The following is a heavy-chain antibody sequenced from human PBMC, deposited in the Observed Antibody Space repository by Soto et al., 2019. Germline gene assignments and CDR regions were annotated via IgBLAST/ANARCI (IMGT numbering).Heavy chain of an antibody. Sequence: QVQLVQSGAEVEKPGASVRVSCKASGYSFTSNYVHWVRQAPGQGLEWMGLINPTNGGTSYAQMCEGSVTMTGDPSTTTVSRELATLTSGDPPLYFVAGEVVNSPNRGKGTLFT. V-gene: IGHV1-46*01. D-gene: IGHD1-20*01. J-gene: IGHJ4*02. CDR2: INPTNGGT. CDR3: AGEVVNSPN. CDR1: GYSFTSNY.